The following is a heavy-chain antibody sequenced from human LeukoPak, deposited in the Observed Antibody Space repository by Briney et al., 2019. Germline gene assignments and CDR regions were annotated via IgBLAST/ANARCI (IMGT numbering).Heavy chain of an antibody. D-gene: IGHD6-19*01. V-gene: IGHV4-39*01. CDR3: ARPYSSGVKDAFDI. CDR2: VYYSGST. J-gene: IGHJ3*02. Sequence: SETLSLTCTVSGGSISGSGYYWGWIRQPPGKGLEWIGSVYYSGSTYYNPSLKSRVTISVDTSKNQFSLKLSSVTAADTAVYYCARPYSSGVKDAFDIWGQGTMVTVSP. CDR1: GGSISGSGYY.